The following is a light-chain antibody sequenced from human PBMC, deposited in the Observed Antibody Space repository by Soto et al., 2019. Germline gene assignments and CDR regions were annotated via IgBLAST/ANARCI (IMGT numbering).Light chain of an antibody. CDR3: QQYNNLPPWT. CDR1: QSVSGK. Sequence: EIVMTQSPDTLSLSPGERATLSCRASQSVSGKLAWYQHIPGQAPRLLIYDASIRATGIPARFSGSASGTVITLNISTLQYEDFALYYCQQYNNLPPWTFGQGTKVEMK. CDR2: DAS. V-gene: IGKV3-15*01. J-gene: IGKJ1*01.